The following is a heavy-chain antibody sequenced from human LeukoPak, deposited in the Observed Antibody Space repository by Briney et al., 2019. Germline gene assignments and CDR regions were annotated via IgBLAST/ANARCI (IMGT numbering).Heavy chain of an antibody. CDR1: GFTFSSYA. Sequence: GGSLSLSCAASGFTFSSYAMHWVRQAPGKGLEGVAVISYDGSNKYYADSVKGRFTISRDNSKNTLYLQMNSLRAEDTAVYYCARDYYDSSGYYYGMDVWGQGTTVTVSS. J-gene: IGHJ6*02. D-gene: IGHD3-22*01. CDR3: ARDYYDSSGYYYGMDV. CDR2: ISYDGSNK. V-gene: IGHV3-30*04.